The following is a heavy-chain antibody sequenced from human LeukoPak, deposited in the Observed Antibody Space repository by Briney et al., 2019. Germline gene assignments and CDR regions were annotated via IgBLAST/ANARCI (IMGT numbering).Heavy chain of an antibody. Sequence: SETLSLTCTVSVGSISSSSYYWGWIRQPPGKGLEWIGSIYYSGSTYYNPSLKSRVTISVDTSKDQFSLKLSSVTAADTAVYYCASYEYGYFDPWGQGTLVTVSS. CDR1: VGSISSSSYY. CDR3: ASYEYGYFDP. D-gene: IGHD3-16*01. V-gene: IGHV4-39*01. CDR2: IYYSGST. J-gene: IGHJ5*02.